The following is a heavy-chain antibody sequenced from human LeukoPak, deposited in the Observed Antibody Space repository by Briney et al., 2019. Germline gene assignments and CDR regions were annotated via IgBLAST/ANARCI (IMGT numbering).Heavy chain of an antibody. CDR2: INPNSGGT. Sequence: ASVKVSCKASGYTFTGYYMHWVRQAPGQGLEWMGWINPNSGGTNYAQKFQGRVTMTRDTSISTAYMELSRLRSDDTAVYYCAKYYDILTGYYRLPYFDYRGQGTLVAVSS. CDR3: AKYYDILTGYYRLPYFDY. V-gene: IGHV1-2*02. D-gene: IGHD3-9*01. J-gene: IGHJ4*02. CDR1: GYTFTGYY.